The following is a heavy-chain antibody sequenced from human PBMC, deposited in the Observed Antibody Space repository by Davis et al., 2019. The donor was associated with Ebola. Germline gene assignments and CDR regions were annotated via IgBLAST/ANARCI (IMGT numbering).Heavy chain of an antibody. CDR2: ISPDGRQQ. CDR3: ARDRAYWAFDY. Sequence: ESLKISCAASGFTFSSDWMDWVRQAPGRGLEWVANISPDGRQQYYVDSVKGRFTISRDNAKNSLYLQINSLRADDTAVYYCARDRAYWAFDYWCRGTQVTVTS. D-gene: IGHD2-21*01. J-gene: IGHJ4*02. V-gene: IGHV3-7*01. CDR1: GFTFSSDW.